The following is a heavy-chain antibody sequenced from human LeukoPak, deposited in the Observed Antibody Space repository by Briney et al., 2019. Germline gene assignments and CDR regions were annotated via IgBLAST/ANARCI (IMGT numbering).Heavy chain of an antibody. Sequence: GGSLRLSCAASGFTFRSYEMNWVRQAPGKGLEWVSYITSSGNTIYYADSVKGRFTISRDNARNSLFLQMNSLRAEDTAIYYCASDEGNYFDYWGQGTLVTVSS. CDR1: GFTFRSYE. V-gene: IGHV3-48*03. J-gene: IGHJ4*02. CDR3: ASDEGNYFDY. CDR2: ITSSGNTI.